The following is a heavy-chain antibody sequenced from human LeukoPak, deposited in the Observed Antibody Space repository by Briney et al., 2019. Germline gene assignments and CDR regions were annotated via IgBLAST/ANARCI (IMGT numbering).Heavy chain of an antibody. Sequence: PGGSLGLSCAASGFTVSSNYMSWVRQAPGKGLEWVSVIYSGGSTYYADSVKGRFTISRDNSKNTLYLQMNSLRAEDTAVYYCARSESEVLGVVITDWGQGTLVTVSS. V-gene: IGHV3-66*02. CDR1: GFTVSSNY. CDR2: IYSGGST. D-gene: IGHD3-3*01. CDR3: ARSESEVLGVVITD. J-gene: IGHJ4*02.